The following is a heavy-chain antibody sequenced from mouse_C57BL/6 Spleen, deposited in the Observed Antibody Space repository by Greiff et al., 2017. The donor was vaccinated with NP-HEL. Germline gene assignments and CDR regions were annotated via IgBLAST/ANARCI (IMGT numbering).Heavy chain of an antibody. CDR1: GFTFSSYA. CDR2: ISDGGSYT. D-gene: IGHD1-1*01. V-gene: IGHV5-4*01. Sequence: EVQRVESGGGLVKPGGSLKLSCAASGFTFSSYAMSWVRQTPEKRLEWVATISDGGSYTYYPDNVKGRFTISRDNAKNNLYLQMSHLKSEDTAMYYCAVLLSYFDYWGQGTTLTVSS. CDR3: AVLLSYFDY. J-gene: IGHJ2*01.